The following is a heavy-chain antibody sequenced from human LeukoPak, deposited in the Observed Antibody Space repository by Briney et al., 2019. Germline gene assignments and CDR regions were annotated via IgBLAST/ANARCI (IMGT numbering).Heavy chain of an antibody. CDR3: ASVYCSGGSCYLYGMDV. CDR1: GYTFTGYY. Sequence: ASVKVSCKASGYTFTGYYMHWVRQAPGQGLEWMGWINPYSGGTNYAQKLQGRVTMTTDTSTSTAYMELRSLRSDDTAVYYCASVYCSGGSCYLYGMDVWGQGTTVTVSS. D-gene: IGHD2-15*01. J-gene: IGHJ6*02. CDR2: INPYSGGT. V-gene: IGHV1-2*02.